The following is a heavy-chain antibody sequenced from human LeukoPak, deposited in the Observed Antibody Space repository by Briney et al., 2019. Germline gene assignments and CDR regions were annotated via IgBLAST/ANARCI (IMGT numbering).Heavy chain of an antibody. J-gene: IGHJ4*02. CDR1: GFTFDDYA. D-gene: IGHD6-19*01. Sequence: GRSLRLSCAASGFTFDDYAMRWVRQAPGKGLEWVSGISWNSGSIGYADSVKGRFTISRDNAKNSLYLQMNSLRAEDMALYYCAKESHSSGWKEYYFDYWGQGTLVTVSS. CDR3: AKESHSSGWKEYYFDY. CDR2: ISWNSGSI. V-gene: IGHV3-9*03.